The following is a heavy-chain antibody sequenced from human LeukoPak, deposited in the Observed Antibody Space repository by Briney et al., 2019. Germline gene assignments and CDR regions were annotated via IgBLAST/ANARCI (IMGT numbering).Heavy chain of an antibody. D-gene: IGHD6-13*01. CDR2: IKSDESST. Sequence: GGSLRLSCAASGFTFSSYWMHWVRHDPGKGLVWVSRIKSDESSTTYADSVKGRFTISRDNAKNTLYLQMNSLRAEDTAVYYCARDGGAAAGLDAFDIWGQGTMVTVSS. CDR3: ARDGGAAAGLDAFDI. V-gene: IGHV3-74*01. CDR1: GFTFSSYW. J-gene: IGHJ3*02.